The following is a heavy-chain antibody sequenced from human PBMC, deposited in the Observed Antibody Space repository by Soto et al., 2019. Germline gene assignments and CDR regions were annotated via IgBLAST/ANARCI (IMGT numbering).Heavy chain of an antibody. J-gene: IGHJ4*02. Sequence: GGSQIHSYYASGFTFTSYNMNWVRQAPWKGLEWVSTINTNSRYIYYADSVKGRFTISRDNAKKSLFLQMNSLRAEDTAVYYCARDPTASSWPYYFDSWGQGALVTVSS. V-gene: IGHV3-21*01. CDR2: INTNSRYI. CDR3: ARDPTASSWPYYFDS. CDR1: GFTFTSYN. D-gene: IGHD6-13*01.